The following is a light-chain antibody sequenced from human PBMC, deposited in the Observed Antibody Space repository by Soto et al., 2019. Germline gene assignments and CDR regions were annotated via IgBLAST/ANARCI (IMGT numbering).Light chain of an antibody. J-gene: IGLJ2*01. CDR3: AACADSLNGL. Sequence: QPVLTQPPSASGTPGQRVTISCSGSSSNIGSNTVNWYQQLPGTAPKLLIYSNNQRPSGVPDRFSGSKSGTSASLAISGLQSEDEADYYCAACADSLNGLFGGGTKLTVL. CDR1: SSNIGSNT. CDR2: SNN. V-gene: IGLV1-44*01.